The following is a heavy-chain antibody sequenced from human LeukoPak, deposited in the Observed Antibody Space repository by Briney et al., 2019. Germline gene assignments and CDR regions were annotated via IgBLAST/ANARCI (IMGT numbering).Heavy chain of an antibody. CDR2: IYHSGST. CDR3: ARQRGLPGAIDY. V-gene: IGHV4-38-2*01. J-gene: IGHJ4*02. Sequence: SETLSLTCAVSGYSISSGYFWAWIRQPPGKGLEWIGSIYHSGSTSYNPSLKSRVTISVDTSKNQLSLELSSVTAADTAVYYCARQRGLPGAIDYWGQGTLVTVFS. CDR1: GYSISSGYF. D-gene: IGHD7-27*01.